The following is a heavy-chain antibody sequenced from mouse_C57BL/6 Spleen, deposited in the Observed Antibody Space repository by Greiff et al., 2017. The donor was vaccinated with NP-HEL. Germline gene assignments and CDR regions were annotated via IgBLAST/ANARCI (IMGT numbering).Heavy chain of an antibody. CDR1: GYTFTSYG. Sequence: VQLQQSGAELARPGASVKLSCKASGYTFTSYGISWVKQRTGQGLEWIGEIYPRSGNTYYNEKFKSKATLTVDTSSSTAYMQLSSLTSEDSAVYYCARCPYYYGSNYFDYWGQGTTLTVSS. V-gene: IGHV1-81*01. CDR2: IYPRSGNT. J-gene: IGHJ2*01. D-gene: IGHD1-1*01. CDR3: ARCPYYYGSNYFDY.